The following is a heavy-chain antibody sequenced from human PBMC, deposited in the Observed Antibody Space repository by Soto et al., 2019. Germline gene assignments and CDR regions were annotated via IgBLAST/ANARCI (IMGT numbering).Heavy chain of an antibody. CDR2: ISAYNGNT. D-gene: IGHD3-22*01. J-gene: IGHJ5*02. CDR3: AREVVVITGNNWFDP. CDR1: GYTFTSYS. V-gene: IGHV1-18*01. Sequence: ASVKVSCRASGYTFTSYSISGVRQAPGQGLEWMGWISAYNGNTNYAQKLQGRVTMTTDTSTSTAYMELRSLRSDDTAVYYCAREVVVITGNNWFDPWGQGTLVTVSS.